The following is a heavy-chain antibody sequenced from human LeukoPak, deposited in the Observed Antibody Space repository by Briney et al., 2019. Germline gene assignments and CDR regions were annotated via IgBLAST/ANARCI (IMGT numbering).Heavy chain of an antibody. CDR1: GFTFSSYA. CDR2: ISGSGGSA. D-gene: IGHD4-11*01. J-gene: IGHJ4*02. V-gene: IGHV3-23*01. Sequence: GGSLRLSCAASGFTFSSYAMSWDRQAPGKGLEWVSAISGSGGSAYYADSVKGRFTISRDNSKNTLYLQMNSLGAEDTAVYYCAKSPWPVRVSPYIYFDYWGQGTLVTVSS. CDR3: AKSPWPVRVSPYIYFDY.